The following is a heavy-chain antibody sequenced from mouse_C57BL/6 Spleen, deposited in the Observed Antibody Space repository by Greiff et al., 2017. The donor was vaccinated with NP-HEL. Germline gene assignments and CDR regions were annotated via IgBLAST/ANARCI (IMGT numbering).Heavy chain of an antibody. Sequence: XVQLQQPGAELVRPGTSVKLSYKASGYTFTSYWMHWVKQRPGQGLEWIGVIDPSDSYTNYNQKFEGKATLTVDTSSSTAYMQLSSLTSEDSAVYYCARLYDYDGAWFAYWGQGTLVTVSA. CDR1: GYTFTSYW. CDR3: ARLYDYDGAWFAY. V-gene: IGHV1-59*01. D-gene: IGHD2-4*01. J-gene: IGHJ3*01. CDR2: IDPSDSYT.